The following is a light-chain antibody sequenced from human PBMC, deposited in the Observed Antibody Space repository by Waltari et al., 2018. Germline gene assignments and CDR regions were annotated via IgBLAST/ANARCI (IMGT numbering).Light chain of an antibody. CDR2: KVS. V-gene: IGKV2-30*01. CDR3: MQGTHRPWT. J-gene: IGKJ1*01. Sequence: DVVMTQSPLSLAVILGQPASISCRSSQSLISRDGSTYFNWFQQRPGQSPRRLLYKVSNRDSGVPDRFSGSGSGTDFTLRISRVEAEDVGVYYCMQGTHRPWTFGQGTKVEIK. CDR1: QSLISRDGSTY.